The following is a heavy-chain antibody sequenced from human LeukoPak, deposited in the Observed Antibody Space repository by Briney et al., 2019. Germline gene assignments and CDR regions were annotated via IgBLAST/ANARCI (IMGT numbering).Heavy chain of an antibody. J-gene: IGHJ3*02. V-gene: IGHV3-23*01. CDR3: TGGGCSTEAFDI. D-gene: IGHD1-14*01. CDR1: GFTFRNYA. Sequence: PGGSLRLSCAPSGFTFRNYATSWVRQAPGKGLEWVSGITGSGGSTNYADSVKGRFTISRDNSKNTLYLQMSSLRAEGTVLYCYTGGGCSTEAFDIWGQGTMVTVSS. CDR2: ITGSGGST.